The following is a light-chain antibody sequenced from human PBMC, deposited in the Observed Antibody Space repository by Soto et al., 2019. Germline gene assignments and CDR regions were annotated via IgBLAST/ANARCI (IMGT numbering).Light chain of an antibody. J-gene: IGLJ1*01. Sequence: QSVLTQPTSASGTPGQRVTISCSGSSSNIGSNYVYWHQQLPGTAPKLLIYRNNQRPSGVPDRFSGSKSGTSASLAISGLRSEDEADYYCAAWDDSLSGSYVFGTGTKVTVL. CDR1: SSNIGSNY. CDR3: AAWDDSLSGSYV. V-gene: IGLV1-47*01. CDR2: RNN.